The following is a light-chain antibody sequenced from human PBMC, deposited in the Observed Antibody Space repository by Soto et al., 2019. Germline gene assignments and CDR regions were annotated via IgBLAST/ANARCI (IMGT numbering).Light chain of an antibody. CDR3: QQYKNWPLT. J-gene: IGKJ4*01. V-gene: IGKV3-15*01. CDR1: QSVSSN. CDR2: GAS. Sequence: IVMTQSPATLSVSPGERATLSCRASQSVSSNVAWYQQKPGQDPRLLIYGASTRATGIPARFSGSGAGTECTLTISSLQSEDFAVYYCQQYKNWPLTVGGGTKVDIK.